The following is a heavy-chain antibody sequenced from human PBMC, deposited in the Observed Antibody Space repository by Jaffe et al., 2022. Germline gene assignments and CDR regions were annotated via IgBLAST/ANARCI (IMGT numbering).Heavy chain of an antibody. CDR1: GYTFTSYA. V-gene: IGHV1-3*01. D-gene: IGHD5-12*01. J-gene: IGHJ6*03. Sequence: QVQLVQSGAEVKKPGASVKVSCKASGYTFTSYAMHWVRQAPGQRLEWMGWINAGNGNTKYSQKFQGRVTITRDTSASTAYMELSSLRSEDTAVYYCARAPVLYSGYDYGGGYYYYYMDVWGKGTTVTVSS. CDR2: INAGNGNT. CDR3: ARAPVLYSGYDYGGGYYYYYMDV.